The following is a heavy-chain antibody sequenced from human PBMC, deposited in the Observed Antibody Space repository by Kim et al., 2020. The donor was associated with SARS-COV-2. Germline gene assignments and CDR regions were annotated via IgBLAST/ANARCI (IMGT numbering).Heavy chain of an antibody. J-gene: IGHJ4*02. V-gene: IGHV3-30*18. Sequence: GGSLRLSCAASGFTFSSYGMHWVRQAPGKGLEWVAVISYDGSNKYYADSVKGRFTISRDNSKNTLYLQMNSLRAEDTAVYYCVKNYDSSGYYDEWGLDYWGQGTLVTVSS. D-gene: IGHD3-22*01. CDR2: ISYDGSNK. CDR1: GFTFSSYG. CDR3: VKNYDSSGYYDEWGLDY.